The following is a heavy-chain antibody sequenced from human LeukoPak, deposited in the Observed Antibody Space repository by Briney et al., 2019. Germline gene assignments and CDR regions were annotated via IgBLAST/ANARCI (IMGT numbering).Heavy chain of an antibody. D-gene: IGHD6-13*01. J-gene: IGHJ6*03. Sequence: GSLRLSCAASGFTFSSYSMSWVRQAPGKGLEWVSSISSSKTYIYNADSVKGRFTISRDNVKNSLYLQMNSLRAEDTAVYYCARVTSGITGGTYYYYYMDVWGKGTTVTVSS. CDR3: ARVTSGITGGTYYYYYMDV. V-gene: IGHV3-21*01. CDR2: ISSSKTYI. CDR1: GFTFSSYS.